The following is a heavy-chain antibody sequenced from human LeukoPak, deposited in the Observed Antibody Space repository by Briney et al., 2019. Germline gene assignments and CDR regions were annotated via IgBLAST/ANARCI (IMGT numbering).Heavy chain of an antibody. D-gene: IGHD3-3*01. CDR1: GYTFTSYG. CDR3: AGGGFWRGSGYPYYFDY. J-gene: IGHJ4*02. Sequence: ASVKVSCKASGYTFTSYGISWVRQAPGQGLEWMGWISAYNGNTNYAQKLQGRVTMTTDTSTSTAYMELRSLRSDDTAVYYCAGGGFWRGSGYPYYFDYWGQGTLVTVSS. V-gene: IGHV1-18*01. CDR2: ISAYNGNT.